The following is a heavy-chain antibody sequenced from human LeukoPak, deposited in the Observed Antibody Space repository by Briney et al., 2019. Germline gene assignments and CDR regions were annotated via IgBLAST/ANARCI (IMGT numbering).Heavy chain of an antibody. Sequence: TGGSLRLSCAASGFNFSSYWMHWVRQAPGKGLEWVSAISGSGGSTYYADSVKGRFTISRDNSKNTLYLQMNSLRAEDTAVYYCAKWPDIVVVPAAPDVWGKGTTVTVSS. V-gene: IGHV3-23*01. J-gene: IGHJ6*04. CDR1: GFNFSSYW. CDR3: AKWPDIVVVPAAPDV. D-gene: IGHD2-2*01. CDR2: ISGSGGST.